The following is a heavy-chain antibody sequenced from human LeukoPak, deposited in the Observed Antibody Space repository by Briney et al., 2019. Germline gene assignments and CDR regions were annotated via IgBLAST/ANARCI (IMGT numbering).Heavy chain of an antibody. J-gene: IGHJ4*02. V-gene: IGHV4-4*02. CDR3: ASQKMATTNYFDY. Sequence: SETLSLTCAVSGGSISSSNWWSWVRQPPGKGLEWIGEIYHSGSTYYNPSLKSRVTISVDRSKNQFSLKLSSVTAADTAVYYCASQKMATTNYFDYWGQGTLVTVSS. CDR1: GGSISSSNW. CDR2: IYHSGST. D-gene: IGHD5-24*01.